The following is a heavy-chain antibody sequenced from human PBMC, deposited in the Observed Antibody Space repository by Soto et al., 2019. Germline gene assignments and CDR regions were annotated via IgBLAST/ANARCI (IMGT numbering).Heavy chain of an antibody. CDR3: ARGRTYYGSGNPRYYYYYYMDV. CDR2: INHSGST. CDR1: GGPFSGYY. Sequence: PSETLSLTCAVYGGPFSGYYWSWIRQPPGKGLEWIGEINHSGSTNYNPSLKSRVTISVDTSKNQFSLKLSSVTAADTAVYYCARGRTYYGSGNPRYYYYYYMDVWGKGTTVTVSS. D-gene: IGHD3-10*01. J-gene: IGHJ6*03. V-gene: IGHV4-34*01.